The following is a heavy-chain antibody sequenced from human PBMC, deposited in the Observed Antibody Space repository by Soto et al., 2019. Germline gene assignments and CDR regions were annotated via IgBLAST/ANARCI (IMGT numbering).Heavy chain of an antibody. V-gene: IGHV3-30*18. CDR1: GFTFSSYG. J-gene: IGHJ4*02. D-gene: IGHD3-3*01. CDR3: AKMSLGGKLRFLEWLLGEDDY. Sequence: PGGSLRLSCAASGFTFSSYGMHWVRQAPGKGLEWVAVISYDGSNKYYADSVKGRFTISRDNSKNTLYLQMNSLRAEDTAVYYCAKMSLGGKLRFLEWLLGEDDYWGQGTLVTVSS. CDR2: ISYDGSNK.